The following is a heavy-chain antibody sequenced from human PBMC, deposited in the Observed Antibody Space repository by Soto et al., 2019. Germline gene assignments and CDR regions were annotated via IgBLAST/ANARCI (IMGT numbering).Heavy chain of an antibody. CDR1: GGSIGSRGYY. Sequence: QVQLQESGPGLVKPSQALSLTCSVSGGSIGSRGYYWSWIRQHPGKGLEWIGYIYYSGSTYYTPSLKSRVTISRDTSKNQFSLKLSSVTAADTAVYYGARAVESHYFDYWGQGTLVTVSS. J-gene: IGHJ4*02. D-gene: IGHD2-15*01. CDR3: ARAVESHYFDY. CDR2: IYYSGST. V-gene: IGHV4-31*03.